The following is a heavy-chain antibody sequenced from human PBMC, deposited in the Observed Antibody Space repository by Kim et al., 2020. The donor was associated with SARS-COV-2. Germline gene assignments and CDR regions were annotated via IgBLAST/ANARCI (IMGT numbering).Heavy chain of an antibody. V-gene: IGHV3-23*01. D-gene: IGHD1-7*01. CDR3: AKLNWDYGNNF. J-gene: IGHJ4*02. CDR2: T. Sequence: TVDAGSVKCRFTISRDNSKNTLDLLMNSLRAEDTATYYCAKLNWDYGNNFWGQGSLVTVSS.